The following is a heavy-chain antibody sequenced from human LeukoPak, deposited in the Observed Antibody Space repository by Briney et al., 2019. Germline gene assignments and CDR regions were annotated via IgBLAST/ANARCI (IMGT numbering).Heavy chain of an antibody. D-gene: IGHD2-15*01. CDR2: VNSDGTST. Sequence: GGSLRLPCAASGFTLSNYWMHWVRQAPGKGLVWVSRVNSDGTSTKYADSVKGRFTISRDNAKNTLYLQMYSLRAEDTAVYYCARDGYCSGGRCYGMDVWGQGTTVTVSS. CDR3: ARDGYCSGGRCYGMDV. J-gene: IGHJ6*02. CDR1: GFTLSNYW. V-gene: IGHV3-74*03.